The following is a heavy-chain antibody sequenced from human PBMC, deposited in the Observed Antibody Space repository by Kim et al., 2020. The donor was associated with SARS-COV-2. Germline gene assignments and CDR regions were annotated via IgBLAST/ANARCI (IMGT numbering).Heavy chain of an antibody. J-gene: IGHJ4*02. Sequence: SETLSLTCTVSGGSISSSSYYWGWIRQPPGKGLEWIGSIYYSGSTYYNPSLKSRVTISVDTSKNQFSLKLSSVTAADTAVYYCARWYYYGSGLENNYWGQGTLVTVSS. CDR2: IYYSGST. V-gene: IGHV4-39*01. CDR3: ARWYYYGSGLENNY. D-gene: IGHD3-10*01. CDR1: GGSISSSSYY.